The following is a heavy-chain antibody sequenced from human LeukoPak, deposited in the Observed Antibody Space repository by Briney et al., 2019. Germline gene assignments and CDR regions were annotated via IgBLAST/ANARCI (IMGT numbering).Heavy chain of an antibody. CDR2: ISENGEST. CDR3: ASYFHYGDYASLWY. CDR1: GFTFNTYA. J-gene: IGHJ4*02. D-gene: IGHD4-17*01. Sequence: GGSLRLSCAASGFTFNTYAMSWVRRAPGKGLEWVSSISENGESTYYADSVKGRFTISRDNSRNTLYLQMSSLRAEDTAVYYCASYFHYGDYASLWYWGQGTLVTVSS. V-gene: IGHV3-23*01.